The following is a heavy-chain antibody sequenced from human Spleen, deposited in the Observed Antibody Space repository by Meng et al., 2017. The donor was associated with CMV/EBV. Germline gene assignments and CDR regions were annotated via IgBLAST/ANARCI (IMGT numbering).Heavy chain of an antibody. CDR1: GFIFSSYN. CDR2: ISSSSSYI. Sequence: GESLKISCAASGFIFSSYNMKWVRQAPGKGLEWVSSISSSSSYIYYADSVKGRFTISRDNAKNSLYLQMSSLRAEDTAVYYCAKNRGGGRILYGDAFDIWGQGTMVTVSS. CDR3: AKNRGGGRILYGDAFDI. V-gene: IGHV3-21*01. D-gene: IGHD2-8*01. J-gene: IGHJ3*02.